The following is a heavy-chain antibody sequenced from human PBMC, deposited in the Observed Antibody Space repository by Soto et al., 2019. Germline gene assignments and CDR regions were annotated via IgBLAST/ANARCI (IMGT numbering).Heavy chain of an antibody. CDR2: IYYSGST. D-gene: IGHD3-10*01. CDR1: GGSISSYY. Sequence: SETLSLTCTVSGGSISSYYWSWIRQPPGKGLEWIGYIYYSGSTNYNPSLKSRVTISVDTSKNQFSLKLSSVTAADTAVYYCARHFTSGYGSGSYSWFDPWGQGTLVTVSS. J-gene: IGHJ5*02. CDR3: ARHFTSGYGSGSYSWFDP. V-gene: IGHV4-59*08.